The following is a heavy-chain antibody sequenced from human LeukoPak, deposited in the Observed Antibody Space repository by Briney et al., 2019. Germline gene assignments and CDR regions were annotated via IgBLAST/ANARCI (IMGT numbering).Heavy chain of an antibody. CDR2: IYYSGST. Sequence: SETLSLTCTVSGGSISSYYWSWIRQPPGKGLEWIGYIYYSGSTNYNPSLKSRVTISVDTSKNQFSLKLSSVTAADTAVYYCARHYWYFDLWGRGTLVTVSS. CDR3: ARHYWYFDL. J-gene: IGHJ2*01. CDR1: GGSISSYY. V-gene: IGHV4-59*08.